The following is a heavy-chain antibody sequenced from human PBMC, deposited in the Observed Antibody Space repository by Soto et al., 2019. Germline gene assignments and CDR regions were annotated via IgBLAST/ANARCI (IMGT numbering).Heavy chain of an antibody. CDR1: GFTFTSSA. D-gene: IGHD6-13*01. Sequence: SVKVSCKASGFTFTSSAVQWVRQARGQRLEWIGWIVVGSGNTNYAQKFQERVTITRDMSTSTAYMELSSLRSEDTAVYYCAAVTIAAAGPLPYYGMDVWGQGTTVTVSS. J-gene: IGHJ6*02. V-gene: IGHV1-58*01. CDR3: AAVTIAAAGPLPYYGMDV. CDR2: IVVGSGNT.